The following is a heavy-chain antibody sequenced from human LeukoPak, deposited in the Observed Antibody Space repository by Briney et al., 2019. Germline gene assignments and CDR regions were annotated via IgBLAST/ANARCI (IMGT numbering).Heavy chain of an antibody. Sequence: PGGSLRLSCAASGFTFSLYAMHWVRQAPGKGLEWLAVISYDGSITYYADSVKGRFTISRDNSKNTLYLQMDSLRPEDTAVFYCASRSGGFDYWGQGTLVTISS. D-gene: IGHD2-15*01. CDR2: ISYDGSIT. V-gene: IGHV3-30-3*01. CDR3: ASRSGGFDY. J-gene: IGHJ4*02. CDR1: GFTFSLYA.